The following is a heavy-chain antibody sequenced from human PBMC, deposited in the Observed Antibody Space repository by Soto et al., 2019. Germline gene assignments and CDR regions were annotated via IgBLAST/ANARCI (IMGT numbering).Heavy chain of an antibody. CDR1: GFTVSSDY. CDR2: VYSGGTT. Sequence: EVQLVESGGGLVQPGGSLRLSCAASGFTVSSDYMTWVRQAPGKGLEWLSTVYSGGTTYYADSVKGRFIISRDISKNTLFLQMNDLRVEDTAMYYCARDPGYRNGMDVWGQGTTVTVSS. J-gene: IGHJ6*02. V-gene: IGHV3-66*01. CDR3: ARDPGYRNGMDV. D-gene: IGHD5-18*01.